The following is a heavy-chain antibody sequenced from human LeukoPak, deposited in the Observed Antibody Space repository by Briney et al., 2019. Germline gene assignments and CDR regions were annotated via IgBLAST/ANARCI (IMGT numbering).Heavy chain of an antibody. V-gene: IGHV1-2*02. CDR2: INPNSGGT. D-gene: IGHD3-22*01. CDR1: GYTFTSYG. CDR3: ARVSRYYDSSGYYY. J-gene: IGHJ4*02. Sequence: ASVKVSCKASGYTFTSYGISWVRQAPGQGLEWMGWINPNSGGTNYAQKFQGRVTMTRDTSISTAYMELSRLRSDDTAVYYCARVSRYYDSSGYYYWGQGTLVTVSS.